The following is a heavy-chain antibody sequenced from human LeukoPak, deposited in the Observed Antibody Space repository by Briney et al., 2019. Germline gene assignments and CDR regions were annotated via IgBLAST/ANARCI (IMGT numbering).Heavy chain of an antibody. CDR2: IYTSGST. D-gene: IGHD3-9*01. V-gene: IGHV4-4*07. J-gene: IGHJ5*02. CDR1: GGSISSYY. Sequence: SETLSLTCTVSGGSISSYYWSWIRQPAGKGLEWIGRIYTSGSTNYNPSLKSRVTMSVDTSKSQFSLKLSSVTAADTAVYYCAGYYDILTGYLTWGQGTLVTVSS. CDR3: AGYYDILTGYLT.